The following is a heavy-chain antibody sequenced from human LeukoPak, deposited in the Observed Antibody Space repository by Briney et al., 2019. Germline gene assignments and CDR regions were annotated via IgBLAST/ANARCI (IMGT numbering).Heavy chain of an antibody. CDR3: AKDEFVASAFTGAFDI. V-gene: IGHV3-9*03. CDR1: GFTYDHYA. Sequence: GGSLRLSCAATGFTYDHYAMHGVGPAPGRGLAWVSGISWNTGGIGYADSVKGRFTLSRDNAKNSLYLQMNSLRAEDMALYYCAKDEFVASAFTGAFDIWGEGTMVSVS. CDR2: ISWNTGGI. D-gene: IGHD2-8*02. J-gene: IGHJ3*02.